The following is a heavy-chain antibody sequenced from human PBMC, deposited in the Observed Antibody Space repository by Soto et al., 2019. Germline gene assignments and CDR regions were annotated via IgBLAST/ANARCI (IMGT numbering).Heavy chain of an antibody. CDR3: AEYCSGGNCRFGTFDI. Sequence: QLQLQESGPGLVKPSETLSLTCTVSGGSVSGSSSYWGWIRQPPGKGMEWIGSIYYSGSTYYNPSLKSRFTISVDTSKNQFSLKLSSVTAADTAVYYCAEYCSGGNCRFGTFDIWGQGTLVTVSS. V-gene: IGHV4-39*01. J-gene: IGHJ3*02. CDR1: GGSVSGSSSY. D-gene: IGHD2-15*01. CDR2: IYYSGST.